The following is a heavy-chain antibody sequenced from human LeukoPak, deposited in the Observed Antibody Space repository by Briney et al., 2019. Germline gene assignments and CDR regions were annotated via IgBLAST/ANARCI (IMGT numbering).Heavy chain of an antibody. J-gene: IGHJ3*02. V-gene: IGHV4-59*01. CDR2: IYYSGST. CDR3: ARDGSAWGGAFDI. D-gene: IGHD7-27*01. Sequence: TSETLSLTCTVSGGSISSYYWKWIRQPPGKGLEWIGYIYYSGSTNYNPSLKSRVTISVDTSKNQFSLRLSSVTAADTAVYYCARDGSAWGGAFDIWGQGTTVTVSS. CDR1: GGSISSYY.